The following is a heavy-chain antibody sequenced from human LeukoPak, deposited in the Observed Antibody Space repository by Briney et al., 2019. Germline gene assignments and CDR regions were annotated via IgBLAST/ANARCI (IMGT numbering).Heavy chain of an antibody. CDR1: GGSISSYY. CDR2: IYYSGST. J-gene: IGHJ4*02. D-gene: IGHD3-3*01. Sequence: PSETLSLTCTVSGGSISSYYWSWIRQPPGKGLKWIGYIYYSGSTNYNPSLKSRVTTSVDTSKNQFSLKLSSVTAADTAVYYCARHGAYYDFWSGPTYYFDYWGQGTLVTVSS. CDR3: ARHGAYYDFWSGPTYYFDY. V-gene: IGHV4-59*08.